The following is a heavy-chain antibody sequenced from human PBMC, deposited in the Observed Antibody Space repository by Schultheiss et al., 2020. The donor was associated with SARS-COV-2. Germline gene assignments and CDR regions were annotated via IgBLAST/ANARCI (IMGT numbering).Heavy chain of an antibody. CDR2: IYYSGST. V-gene: IGHV4-39*07. D-gene: IGHD3-3*01. J-gene: IGHJ6*03. CDR3: ARAKYYDFWSGYYPYYYYYMDV. Sequence: SETLSLTCTVSGGSISSGGYYWSWIRQPPGKGLEWIGSIYYSGSTYYNPSLKSRVTISVDTPKNQFSLKLSSVTAADTAVYYCARAKYYDFWSGYYPYYYYYMDVWGKGTTVTVSS. CDR1: GGSISSGGYY.